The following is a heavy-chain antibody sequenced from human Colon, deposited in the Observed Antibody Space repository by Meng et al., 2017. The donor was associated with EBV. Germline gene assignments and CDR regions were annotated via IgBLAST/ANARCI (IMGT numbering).Heavy chain of an antibody. J-gene: IGHJ4*02. CDR2: IYHYGSN. CDR1: AGSITECNS. V-gene: IGHV4-4*02. CDR3: ARWAFIDSYGFDH. Sequence: LHDARACLVESSSPLSLSCAVHAGSITECNSVSCVPQHPGKGLEWIGEIYHYGSNNYHPSLKSRVTISVDKSKNQISLKLPSVTAADTAVYYCARWAFIDSYGFDHWGQGTLVTVSS. D-gene: IGHD5-18*01.